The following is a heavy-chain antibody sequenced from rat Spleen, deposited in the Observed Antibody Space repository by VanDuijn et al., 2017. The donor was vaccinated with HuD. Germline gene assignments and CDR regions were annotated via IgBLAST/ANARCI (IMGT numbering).Heavy chain of an antibody. D-gene: IGHD1-6*01. Sequence: EVQLVESGGGLVQPGRSLKLSCAASGFIFSDHYVAWVRQTPTEGLEWVATISTRGGSTYYRDSVKGRFTISKDNAKSTLSLQMNILRSEDTATYYCARRVYTTDYYYVHYFDYWGQGVMVTVSS. J-gene: IGHJ2*01. CDR1: GFIFSDHY. V-gene: IGHV5-25*01. CDR3: ARRVYTTDYYYVHYFDY. CDR2: ISTRGGST.